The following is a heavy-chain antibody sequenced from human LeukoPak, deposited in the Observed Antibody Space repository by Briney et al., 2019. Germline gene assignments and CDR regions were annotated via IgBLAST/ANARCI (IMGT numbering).Heavy chain of an antibody. Sequence: SETLSLTCTVSGGSISSYYWSWIRQPPGKGLEWIGYIHYSGSTNYNPSLKSRVTISIDASKNQFSLRLTSATAADTAVYYCARDRGRGYDLNELDYWGQGTLVTVSS. CDR1: GGSISSYY. CDR2: IHYSGST. D-gene: IGHD5-12*01. V-gene: IGHV4-59*01. J-gene: IGHJ4*02. CDR3: ARDRGRGYDLNELDY.